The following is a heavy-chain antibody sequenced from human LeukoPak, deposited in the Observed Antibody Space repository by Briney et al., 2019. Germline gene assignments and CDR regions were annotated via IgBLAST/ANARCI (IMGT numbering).Heavy chain of an antibody. CDR3: ARAPTSAYDYSWGHYYYYMDV. J-gene: IGHJ6*03. D-gene: IGHD4-11*01. CDR2: IKQDGSEK. CDR1: GFTFSSYW. V-gene: IGHV3-7*01. Sequence: PGGSLRLSCAASGFTFSSYWMSWARQAPGKGLEWVANIKQDGSEKYYVDPVKGRFTISRDNAKNSLYLQMNSLRAEDTAVYYCARAPTSAYDYSWGHYYYYMDVWGKGTTVTVSS.